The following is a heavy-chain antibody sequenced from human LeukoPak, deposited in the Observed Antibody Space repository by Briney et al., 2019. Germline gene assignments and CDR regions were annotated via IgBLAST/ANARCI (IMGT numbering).Heavy chain of an antibody. D-gene: IGHD3-16*01. V-gene: IGHV4-59*01. J-gene: IGHJ5*02. CDR3: ARGNYDHVWGSYWTANWFDP. CDR1: GGSISSYY. CDR2: IYYSGST. Sequence: SETLSLTCTVSGGSISSYYWSWIRQPPGKGLEWIGYIYYSGSTNYNPSLKSRVTISVDTSKNQFSLKLSSVTAADTAVYYCARGNYDHVWGSYWTANWFDPWGQGTLVTVSS.